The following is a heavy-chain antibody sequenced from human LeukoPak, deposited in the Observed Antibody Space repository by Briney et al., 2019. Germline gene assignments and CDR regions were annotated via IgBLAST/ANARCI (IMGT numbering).Heavy chain of an antibody. Sequence: ASVKVSCKASGYTFTSYDINWVRQATGQGLEWMGWMNPNSGNTDYAQKFQGRVTMTRDTSISTAYMELSRLRSDDTAVYYCARDYCSSTSCYTRLDYWGQGTLVTVSS. D-gene: IGHD2-2*02. CDR3: ARDYCSSTSCYTRLDY. J-gene: IGHJ4*02. CDR1: GYTFTSYD. V-gene: IGHV1-8*01. CDR2: MNPNSGNT.